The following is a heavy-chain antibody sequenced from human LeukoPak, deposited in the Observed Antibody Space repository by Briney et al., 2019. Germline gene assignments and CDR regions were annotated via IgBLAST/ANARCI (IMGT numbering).Heavy chain of an antibody. CDR2: MYSGGST. V-gene: IGHV3-66*01. J-gene: IGHJ4*02. Sequence: GGSLRLSCAASGLTVSSNYMSWVRQAPGKGLEWVSVMYSGGSTYFADSVKGRFTISRDNSKNTLYLQMNSLRAEDTAVYYCAKGGCSGGSCYSVLSPFDYWGQGTLVTVSS. CDR3: AKGGCSGGSCYSVLSPFDY. D-gene: IGHD2-15*01. CDR1: GLTVSSNY.